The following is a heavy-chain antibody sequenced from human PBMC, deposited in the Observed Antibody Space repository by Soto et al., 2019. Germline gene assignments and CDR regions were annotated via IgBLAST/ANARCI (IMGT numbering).Heavy chain of an antibody. D-gene: IGHD1-26*01. CDR2: IDPTDSYT. J-gene: IGHJ4*02. V-gene: IGHV5-10-1*01. CDR3: ARDSGGSYYDYFDS. CDR1: GYSFTRKW. Sequence: GESLKISCKASGYSFTRKWISWVRQMPGKGLEWMGRIDPTDSYTNYSPSFQGHVTISRDDAEKSVYLQMNSLRAEDSAIYYCARDSGGSYYDYFDSWGQGSLVTVSS.